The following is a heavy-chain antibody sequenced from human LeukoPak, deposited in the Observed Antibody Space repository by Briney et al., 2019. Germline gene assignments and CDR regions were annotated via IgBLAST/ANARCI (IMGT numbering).Heavy chain of an antibody. J-gene: IGHJ4*02. CDR3: ARRSPAYCGGDCYLDC. Sequence: ASVKVSCKASGYTFTEYYMHWVRQAPGQGLEWMGVINPSGGSTSYAQKFQGRVTMTRDTSTSTVYMELSSLRSEDTAVYYCARRSPAYCGGDCYLDCWGQGTLVTVSS. CDR1: GYTFTEYY. D-gene: IGHD2-21*02. CDR2: INPSGGST. V-gene: IGHV1-46*01.